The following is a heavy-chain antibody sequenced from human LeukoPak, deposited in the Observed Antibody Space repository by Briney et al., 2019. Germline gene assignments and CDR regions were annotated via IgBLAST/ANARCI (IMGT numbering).Heavy chain of an antibody. CDR2: INPNSGGT. CDR3: AREGFYYDSSGFFNWFDP. V-gene: IGHV1-2*06. D-gene: IGHD3-22*01. CDR1: GYTFTGYY. Sequence: GASVKVSCKASGYTFTGYYMHWVRQAPGQGLEWMGRINPNSGGTNYAQKFQGRVTMTRDTSISTAYMELSRLRSDDTAVYYCAREGFYYDSSGFFNWFDPWGQGTLVTVSS. J-gene: IGHJ5*02.